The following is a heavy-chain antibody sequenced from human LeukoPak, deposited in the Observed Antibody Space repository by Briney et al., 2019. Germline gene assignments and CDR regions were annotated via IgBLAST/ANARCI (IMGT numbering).Heavy chain of an antibody. V-gene: IGHV4-34*01. CDR1: GGSFSGYY. J-gene: IGHJ5*02. CDR3: ARARELIWFDP. D-gene: IGHD1-7*01. CDR2: INDSGST. Sequence: PSETLSLTCAVYGGSFSGYYWSWIRQPPGKGLEWIGEINDSGSTNYNPSLKSRVTISVDTSKNQFSLKLSSVTAADTAVYYCARARELIWFDPWGQGTLVTVSS.